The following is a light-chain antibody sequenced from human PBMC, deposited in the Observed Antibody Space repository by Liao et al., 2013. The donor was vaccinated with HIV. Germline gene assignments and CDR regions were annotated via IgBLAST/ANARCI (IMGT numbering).Light chain of an antibody. V-gene: IGLV3-21*01. CDR1: NIGDES. J-gene: IGLJ2*01. CDR3: QAWDSSTAV. Sequence: SYVLTQPPSVSVAPGKTARLTCGGHNIGDESVHWYQQKPGQAPVLVISYNNDRPSGIPERFSGSNSGNTATLTISGTQAMDEADYYCQAWDSSTAVFGGGTKLTVL. CDR2: YNN.